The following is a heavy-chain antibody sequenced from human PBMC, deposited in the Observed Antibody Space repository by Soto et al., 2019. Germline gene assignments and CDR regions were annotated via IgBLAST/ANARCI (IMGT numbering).Heavy chain of an antibody. CDR3: ARGGYYEFFQD. CDR2: ISPNSGGT. J-gene: IGHJ1*01. Sequence: ASVKVSCKASGYTFTAYYIHWVRQAPGHGLEWMGFISPNSGGTNFAQKFQGRVTMTRDTSKNQFSLKLSSVTAADTAVYYCARGGYYEFFQDWGQGTLVTVSS. V-gene: IGHV1-2*02. D-gene: IGHD3-22*01. CDR1: GYTFTAYY.